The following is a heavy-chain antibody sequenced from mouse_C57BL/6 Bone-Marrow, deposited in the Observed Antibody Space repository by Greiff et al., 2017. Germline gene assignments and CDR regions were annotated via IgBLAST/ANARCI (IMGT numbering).Heavy chain of an antibody. V-gene: IGHV1-64*01. CDR1: GYTFTSYW. J-gene: IGHJ3*01. Sequence: VQLQQPGAELVKPGASVKLSCKASGYTFTSYWMHWVKQRPGQGLEWIGIIHPNSGSTNYNEKFKSKATLTVDKSSSTAYMQLSRLTSEDSAVYYCARCSSGYAWFADWGRGTLITVSA. D-gene: IGHD3-1*01. CDR2: IHPNSGST. CDR3: ARCSSGYAWFAD.